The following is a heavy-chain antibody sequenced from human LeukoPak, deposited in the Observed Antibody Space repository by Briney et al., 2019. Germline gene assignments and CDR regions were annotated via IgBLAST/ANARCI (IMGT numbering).Heavy chain of an antibody. CDR3: ARGIYSSGWYLDY. CDR2: INPNSGGT. D-gene: IGHD6-19*01. Sequence: ASVKVSCKASGYTFTGYYMHWVRQAPGQGLGWMGWINPNSGGTNYAQKFQGRVTMTRDTSISTAYMELSRLRSDDTAVYYCARGIYSSGWYLDYWGQGTLVTVSS. V-gene: IGHV1-2*02. CDR1: GYTFTGYY. J-gene: IGHJ4*02.